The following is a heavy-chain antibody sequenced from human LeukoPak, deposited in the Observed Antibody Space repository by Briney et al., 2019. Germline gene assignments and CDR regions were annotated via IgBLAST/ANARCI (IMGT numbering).Heavy chain of an antibody. CDR2: TYYRSKWYN. D-gene: IGHD6-13*01. J-gene: IGHJ1*01. CDR1: GDSVSSNSAA. Sequence: SPTLSLTCAISGDSVSSNSAAWNWSRQSPSRGLEWLGRTYYRSKWYNDYAVSVHSRITINPDTSKNQFSLQLNSVTSEDTAVYYCASGVAAAGTVYFQHWGQGTLVTVSS. V-gene: IGHV6-1*01. CDR3: ASGVAAAGTVYFQH.